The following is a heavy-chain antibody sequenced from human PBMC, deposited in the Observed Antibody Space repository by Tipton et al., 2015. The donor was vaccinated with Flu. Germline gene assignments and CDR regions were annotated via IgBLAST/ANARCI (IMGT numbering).Heavy chain of an antibody. J-gene: IGHJ3*02. Sequence: LSLTCAVYGGSFSSYYWSWIRQPPGKGLEWIGYIYYSGSTNYNPSLKSRVTISADTSKNQFSLKLSSVTAADTAVYYCARHGGARYDFWSGYRTNDAFDIWGQGTMVTVSS. V-gene: IGHV4-59*08. CDR3: ARHGGARYDFWSGYRTNDAFDI. D-gene: IGHD3-3*01. CDR1: GGSFSSYY. CDR2: IYYSGST.